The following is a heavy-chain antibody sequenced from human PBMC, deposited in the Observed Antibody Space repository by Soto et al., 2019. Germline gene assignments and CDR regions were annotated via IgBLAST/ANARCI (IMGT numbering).Heavy chain of an antibody. V-gene: IGHV4-30-4*01. CDR2: IYYSGSS. D-gene: IGHD2-15*01. CDR3: ARVRWGDCGSDC. CDR1: GDSISSVDHY. J-gene: IGHJ4*02. Sequence: SETLSLTCTVSGDSISSVDHYWTWIRQPPGKGLEWVGYIYYSGSSYYKSSLKTRLTISVDRSKNQCSLTLTSVTATDTAVYYCARVRWGDCGSDCWGQGTLVTVSS.